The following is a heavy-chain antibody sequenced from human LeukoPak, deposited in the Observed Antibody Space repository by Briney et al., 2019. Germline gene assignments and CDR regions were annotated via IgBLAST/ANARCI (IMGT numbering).Heavy chain of an antibody. CDR2: ISDSGGSA. J-gene: IGHJ4*02. CDR1: GFTFSSYA. Sequence: GGSLRLSCAASGFTFSSYAMSWVRQAPGKGLEWVSVISDSGGSAYYADSVKGRFTISRDNSKNTLHLRMNSLRAEDTAVYYCAKAKSGYSYGLNFDYWGQGTLVTISS. CDR3: AKAKSGYSYGLNFDY. D-gene: IGHD5-18*01. V-gene: IGHV3-23*01.